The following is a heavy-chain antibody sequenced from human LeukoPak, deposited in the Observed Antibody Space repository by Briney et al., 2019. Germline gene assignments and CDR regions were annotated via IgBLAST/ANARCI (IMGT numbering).Heavy chain of an antibody. J-gene: IGHJ6*03. Sequence: PGGSLRLSCAASGFTFSNYWMHWVRQAPGKRLVWVSRISGDGSSTSYADSVKGRFTISRDNAKDTLSLQMNSLRAEDTAVYYCARASSGNYDFWSGSYHRDYYYYMDAWGEGTTVTVFS. CDR3: ARASSGNYDFWSGSYHRDYYYYMDA. V-gene: IGHV3-74*01. CDR1: GFTFSNYW. D-gene: IGHD3-3*01. CDR2: ISGDGSST.